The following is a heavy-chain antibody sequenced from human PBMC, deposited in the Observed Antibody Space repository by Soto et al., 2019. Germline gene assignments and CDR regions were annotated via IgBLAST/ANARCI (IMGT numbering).Heavy chain of an antibody. CDR1: GYTFTSYY. D-gene: IGHD3-3*01. Sequence: ASVKVSCKASGYTFTSYYMHWVRQAPGQGLEWMGIINPSGGSTSYAQKFQGRVTMTRDTSTSTVHMELSSLRSEDTAVYYCARDYNFWSGYPGYGFDYWGQGTLVTVSS. CDR3: ARDYNFWSGYPGYGFDY. V-gene: IGHV1-46*01. J-gene: IGHJ4*02. CDR2: INPSGGST.